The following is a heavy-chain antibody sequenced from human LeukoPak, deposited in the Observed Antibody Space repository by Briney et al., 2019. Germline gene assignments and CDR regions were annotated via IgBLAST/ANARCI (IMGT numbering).Heavy chain of an antibody. CDR2: INPNSGGT. J-gene: IGHJ4*02. D-gene: IGHD1-26*01. V-gene: IGHV1-2*02. Sequence: ASVKVSCKASGYTFTGYYMHWVRQAPGQGLEWMGWINPNSGGTNYAQKFQGRVTMTRDMSISTAYMELSRLRSDDTAVYYCAREVGGATNNYFDYWGQGTLVTVSS. CDR3: AREVGGATNNYFDY. CDR1: GYTFTGYY.